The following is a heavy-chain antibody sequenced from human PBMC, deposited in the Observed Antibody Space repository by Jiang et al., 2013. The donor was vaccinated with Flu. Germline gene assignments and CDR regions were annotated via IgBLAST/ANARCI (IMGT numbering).Heavy chain of an antibody. D-gene: IGHD2-2*01. V-gene: IGHV3-23*01. J-gene: IGHJ4*02. CDR2: ISGSGGST. Sequence: EWVSGISGSGGSTYYADSVKGRFTISRDNFKNTLYLQMNSLRAEDTAVYYCAKGQHSLIVVVPAASDYWGQGTLVTVSS. CDR3: AKGQHSLIVVVPAASDY.